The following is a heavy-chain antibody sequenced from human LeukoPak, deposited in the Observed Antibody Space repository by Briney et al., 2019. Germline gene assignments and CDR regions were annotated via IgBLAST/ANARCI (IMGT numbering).Heavy chain of an antibody. V-gene: IGHV3-20*04. Sequence: GGSLRLSCAASGFIFDDYAMSWVRQVPGKGLEWVSGINWSGGSTRYADSVKGRFTISRDNAKNSLYLQMNSLRAEDTALYYCARKYYGYCSGGSCYSHYFDYWGQGTLVTVSS. CDR3: ARKYYGYCSGGSCYSHYFDY. J-gene: IGHJ4*02. CDR1: GFIFDDYA. D-gene: IGHD2-15*01. CDR2: INWSGGST.